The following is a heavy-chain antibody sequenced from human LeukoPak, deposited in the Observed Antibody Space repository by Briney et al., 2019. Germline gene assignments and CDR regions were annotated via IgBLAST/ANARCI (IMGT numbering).Heavy chain of an antibody. Sequence: GGSLRLSCAASGFTFRSYAMSWVRQATGRGLEWVANIKQDGSEKFYVDSLKGRFTISRDNSKNSLFLQMNRLRVEDTAMYYCTRLSAMLRGPEPIDSWGQGTLVTVSS. V-gene: IGHV3-7*01. J-gene: IGHJ4*02. CDR3: TRLSAMLRGPEPIDS. CDR2: IKQDGSEK. D-gene: IGHD3-10*01. CDR1: GFTFRSYA.